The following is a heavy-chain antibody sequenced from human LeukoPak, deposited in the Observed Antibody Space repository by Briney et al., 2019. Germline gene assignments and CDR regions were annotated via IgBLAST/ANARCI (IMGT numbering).Heavy chain of an antibody. CDR1: GYTFTSHG. CDR2: ISAFNGET. J-gene: IGHJ4*02. Sequence: ASVKVSCKTYGYTFTSHGISWVRQAPGQGLEWMGWISAFNGETHYAQNLQGRVTMTTDTSTSTAYMELRSLRSDDTAVYYCARDLTTDGGSYSDYWGQGTLVTVSS. V-gene: IGHV1-18*01. CDR3: ARDLTTDGGSYSDY. D-gene: IGHD1-26*01.